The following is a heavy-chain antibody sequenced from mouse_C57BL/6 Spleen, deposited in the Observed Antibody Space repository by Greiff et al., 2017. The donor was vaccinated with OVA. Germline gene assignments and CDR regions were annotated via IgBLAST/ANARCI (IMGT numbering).Heavy chain of an antibody. Sequence: QVQLQQPGAELVRPGSSVKLSCKASGYTFTSYWMHWVKQRPIQGLEWIGNIDPSDSETHYNQKFKDKATLTVDKSSSTAYMQLSSLTSEDSAVYYCARFSQTFYFDDWGQGTTLTVAS. CDR1: GYTFTSYW. J-gene: IGHJ2*01. CDR3: ARFSQTFYFDD. CDR2: IDPSDSET. V-gene: IGHV1-52*01.